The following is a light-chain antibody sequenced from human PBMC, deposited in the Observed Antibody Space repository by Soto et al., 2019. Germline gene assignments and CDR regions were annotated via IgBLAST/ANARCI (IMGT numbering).Light chain of an antibody. CDR2: EVN. J-gene: IGLJ1*01. CDR3: SSHSSSSAYYV. Sequence: QSALTQPASVSGSPGQSITISCTGTSXDIGYYDYVSWYQHHSGKAPKLIIYEVNNRPSGVSNRFSGSKSVNTASLTISGLQAEDEADYYCSSHSSSSAYYVFGTGTKVTVL. V-gene: IGLV2-14*01. CDR1: SXDIGYYDY.